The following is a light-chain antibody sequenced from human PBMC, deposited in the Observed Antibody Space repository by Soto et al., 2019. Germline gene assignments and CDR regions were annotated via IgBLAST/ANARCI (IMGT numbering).Light chain of an antibody. CDR1: DNIGPW. V-gene: IGKV1-5*01. J-gene: IGKJ5*01. CDR2: DAS. CDR3: QQYNSYST. Sequence: DIQLTQSPSTRSASIWDRVAITCRASDNIGPWVAWYQQKPGKAPMFLIYDASSLESGVPSRFSGSGSGTEFPLTISILQPDDFATYYCQQYNSYSTFGQGTRLEIK.